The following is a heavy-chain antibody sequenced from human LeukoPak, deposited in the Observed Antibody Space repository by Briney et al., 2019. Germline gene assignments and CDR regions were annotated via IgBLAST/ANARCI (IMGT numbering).Heavy chain of an antibody. D-gene: IGHD5-18*01. CDR1: GFTFSNYG. Sequence: GGSLRLSCAASGFTFSNYGMHWVRQAPGKGLEWVAVISYDGSNKNYADSVKGRFTISRDNSKNTLYLQMNSLRAEDTAVYYCAKDLRWLYLDYWGQGTLVIVSS. J-gene: IGHJ4*02. CDR3: AKDLRWLYLDY. CDR2: ISYDGSNK. V-gene: IGHV3-30*18.